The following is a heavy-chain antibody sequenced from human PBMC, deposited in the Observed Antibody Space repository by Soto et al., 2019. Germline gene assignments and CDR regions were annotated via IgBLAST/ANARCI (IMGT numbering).Heavy chain of an antibody. CDR3: AKEGTGGADSSGWQDFDY. CDR2: IYHSGST. CDR1: GGSISSSNW. D-gene: IGHD6-19*01. V-gene: IGHV4-4*02. Sequence: SETLSLTCAVSGGSISSSNWWSWVRQPPGKGLEWIGEIYHSGSTNYNPSLKSRVTISVDKSKNQFSLKLSSVTAADTAVYYCAKEGTGGADSSGWQDFDYWGQGTLVTVSS. J-gene: IGHJ4*02.